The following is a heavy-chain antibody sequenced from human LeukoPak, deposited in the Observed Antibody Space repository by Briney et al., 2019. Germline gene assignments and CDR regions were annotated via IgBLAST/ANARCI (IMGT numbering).Heavy chain of an antibody. CDR3: ARDKGYSSDY. D-gene: IGHD2-15*01. J-gene: IGHJ4*02. CDR1: GFSLSSYW. Sequence: PGGSLRLSCAASGFSLSSYWMHWVRQAPGKGLVWVSRINNDGINTNYADSVKGRFTISKDNAKNTLCLQMNSLRAEDTAVYYCARDKGYSSDYWGQGTLVTVSS. CDR2: INNDGINT. V-gene: IGHV3-74*01.